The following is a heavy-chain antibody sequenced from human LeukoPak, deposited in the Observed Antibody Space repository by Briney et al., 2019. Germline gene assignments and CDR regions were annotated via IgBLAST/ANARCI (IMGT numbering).Heavy chain of an antibody. Sequence: PGGSLRLSCVASGFTFTKCAMSWIRQAPGKGLEWVAIITATGDTAYYADSVKGRFTISRDNSKNTLYLQMNSLRAEDTAVYYCAKDIFGGGSSTSCCPFDYWGQGTLVTVSS. D-gene: IGHD2-2*01. CDR1: GFTFTKCA. J-gene: IGHJ4*02. CDR3: AKDIFGGGSSTSCCPFDY. CDR2: ITATGDTA. V-gene: IGHV3-23*01.